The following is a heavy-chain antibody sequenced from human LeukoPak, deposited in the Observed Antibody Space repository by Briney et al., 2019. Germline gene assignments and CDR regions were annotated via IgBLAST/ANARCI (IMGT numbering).Heavy chain of an antibody. Sequence: PSETLSLTCTVSGGSISSGDYYWSWIRQPPGKGLEWIAHMCYSGSTYYNPSLKSRVTMSADTSKNQLSLKLSSVTAADTAVYYCARPYYYDSRIDPWGQGILVTVSS. CDR1: GGSISSGDYY. D-gene: IGHD3-22*01. CDR3: ARPYYYDSRIDP. CDR2: MCYSGST. J-gene: IGHJ5*02. V-gene: IGHV4-30-4*01.